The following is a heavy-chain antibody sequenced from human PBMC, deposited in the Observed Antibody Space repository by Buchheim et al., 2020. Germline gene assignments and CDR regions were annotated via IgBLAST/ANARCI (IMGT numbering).Heavy chain of an antibody. D-gene: IGHD3-22*01. V-gene: IGHV3-11*06. CDR2: ISSTSGHT. J-gene: IGHJ4*02. CDR3: ARAVGYDSSGYYGY. CDR1: GFTFSDYF. Sequence: QVQLVESGGGLVKPGGSLRLSCAASGFTFSDYFMSWIRQPPGKGLEWVSFISSTSGHTNYADSVKGRFTISRDNAKHSLYLQMNSLRAEDTAVYYCARAVGYDSSGYYGYWGQGTL.